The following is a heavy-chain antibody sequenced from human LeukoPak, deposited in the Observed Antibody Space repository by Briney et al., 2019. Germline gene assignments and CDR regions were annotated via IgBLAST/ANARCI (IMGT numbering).Heavy chain of an antibody. CDR1: GFTFTDYA. V-gene: IGHV3-23*01. CDR3: AKARTPYNSGFDY. D-gene: IGHD6-19*01. CDR2: ISASGSTT. J-gene: IGHJ4*02. Sequence: GGSLRLSCAASGFTFTDYAMGWVRQAPGQGREWASTISASGSTTYYADSVRGRFTISRDNSKNTLSLQMSSLRAEDTAVYYCAKARTPYNSGFDYWGQGTLVAVSS.